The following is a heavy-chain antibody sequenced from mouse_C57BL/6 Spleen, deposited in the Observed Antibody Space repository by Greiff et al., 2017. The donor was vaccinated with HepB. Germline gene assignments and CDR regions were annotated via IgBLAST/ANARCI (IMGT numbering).Heavy chain of an antibody. Sequence: EVQLQQSGPELVKPGASVKISCKASGYTFTHYYMNWVKQSHGKSLEWIGDINPNNGGTSYNQKFKGKATLTVDKSSSTAYMELRSLTSEDSAVYYCARGGHDYWGQGTTLTVSS. V-gene: IGHV1-26*01. J-gene: IGHJ2*01. CDR3: ARGGHDY. CDR2: INPNNGGT. CDR1: GYTFTHYY.